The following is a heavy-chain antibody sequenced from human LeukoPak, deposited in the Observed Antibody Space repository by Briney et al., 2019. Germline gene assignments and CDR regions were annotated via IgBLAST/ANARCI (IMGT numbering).Heavy chain of an antibody. Sequence: GGSLRLSCEASGFTFSNYAMNWVRQAPGKGLQWVSTISVGSDITYYADSVKGRFTISRDNAKNSLYLQMNSLRAEDTAVYYCARGLIPIYSGYDLGYYFDYWGQGTLVTVSS. D-gene: IGHD5-12*01. CDR2: ISVGSDIT. CDR3: ARGLIPIYSGYDLGYYFDY. V-gene: IGHV3-23*01. J-gene: IGHJ4*02. CDR1: GFTFSNYA.